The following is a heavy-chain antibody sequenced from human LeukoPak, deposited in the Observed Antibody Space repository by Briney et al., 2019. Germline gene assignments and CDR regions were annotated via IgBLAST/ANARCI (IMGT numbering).Heavy chain of an antibody. Sequence: GASVKVSFKASGYTFTSYGISWVRQAPGQGLEWMGWISAYNGNTNYAQKLQGRVTMTTDTSTSTASMELRSLRSDDTAVYYCARLNTAMVLYYFDSWGQGTLVTVSS. CDR3: ARLNTAMVLYYFDS. J-gene: IGHJ4*02. CDR1: GYTFTSYG. D-gene: IGHD5-18*01. V-gene: IGHV1-18*01. CDR2: ISAYNGNT.